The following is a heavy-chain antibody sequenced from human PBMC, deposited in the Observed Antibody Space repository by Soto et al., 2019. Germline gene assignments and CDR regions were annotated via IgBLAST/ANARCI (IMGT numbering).Heavy chain of an antibody. CDR2: ISGSGGST. CDR3: AKQKTTVTRYDAFDI. Sequence: EVQLLESGGGLVQPGGSLRLSCAASGFTFSSYAMSWVRQAPGKGLGWVSAISGSGGSTYFADSAKGRFTISRDNSKNTLYLQMNSLRAEDTAIYYCAKQKTTVTRYDAFDIWGQGTMVTVSS. D-gene: IGHD4-17*01. CDR1: GFTFSSYA. V-gene: IGHV3-23*01. J-gene: IGHJ3*02.